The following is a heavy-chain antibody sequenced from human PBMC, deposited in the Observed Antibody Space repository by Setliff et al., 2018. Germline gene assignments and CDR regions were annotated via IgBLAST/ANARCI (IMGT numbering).Heavy chain of an antibody. CDR3: ARTSTGRYFDL. J-gene: IGHJ2*01. CDR2: VYYSGST. D-gene: IGHD2-2*01. CDR1: DFSVSSVYY. Sequence: SETLSLTCAVSDFSVSSVYYWGWIRQPPGKGLEWIANVYYSGSTYYNPSLESRVTMSVDTSKSQFSLNLYSVTATDTAVYYCARTSTGRYFDLWGRGTLVTVSS. V-gene: IGHV4-38-2*01.